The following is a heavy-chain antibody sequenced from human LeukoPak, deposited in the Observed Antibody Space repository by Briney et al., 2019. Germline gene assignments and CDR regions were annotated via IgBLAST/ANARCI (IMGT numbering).Heavy chain of an antibody. J-gene: IGHJ6*02. V-gene: IGHV1-18*01. CDR3: ARDLFGSGSKYYYYYYGMDV. CDR2: ISAYNGNT. D-gene: IGHD3-10*01. CDR1: GYTFTSYG. Sequence: GASVKVSCKASGYTFTSYGISWVRQAPGQGLEWMGWISAYNGNTNYAQKLQGRVTMTTDTSTSTAYMELRSLGSDDTAVYYCARDLFGSGSKYYYYYYGMDVWGQGTTVTVSS.